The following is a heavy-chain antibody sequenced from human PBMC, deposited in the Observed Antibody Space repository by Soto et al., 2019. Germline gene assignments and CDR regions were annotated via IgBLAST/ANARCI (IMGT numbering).Heavy chain of an antibody. CDR2: INPNSGGT. D-gene: IGHD2-8*01. J-gene: IGHJ5*02. Sequence: QVQLVQSGAEVKKPGASVKVSCKASGYTFTGYYMHWVRQAPGQGLEWMGWINPNSGGTNYAQKGQGRVTMTRDTSSSTADRELSRLRSDDTAVYYCASAFYARFRWFDPWGQGTLVTVSS. V-gene: IGHV1-2*02. CDR3: ASAFYARFRWFDP. CDR1: GYTFTGYY.